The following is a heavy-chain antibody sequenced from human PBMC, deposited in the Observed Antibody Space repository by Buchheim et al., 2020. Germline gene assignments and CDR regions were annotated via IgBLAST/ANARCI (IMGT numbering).Heavy chain of an antibody. D-gene: IGHD3-22*01. V-gene: IGHV3-30*18. CDR1: GFTFSSYG. J-gene: IGHJ4*02. CDR3: AKDGAGEGYYDSSGYYPCDY. Sequence: QVQLVESGGGVVQPGRSLRLSCAASGFTFSSYGMHWVRQAPGKGLEWVAVISYDGSNKYYADSVKGRFTISRDNSKNTRYLQMNSLRAEDTAVYYCAKDGAGEGYYDSSGYYPCDYWGQGTL. CDR2: ISYDGSNK.